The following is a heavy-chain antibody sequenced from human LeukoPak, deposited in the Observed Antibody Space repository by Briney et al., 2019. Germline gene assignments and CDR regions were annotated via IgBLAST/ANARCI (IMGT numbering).Heavy chain of an antibody. CDR1: AFTFISYG. D-gene: IGHD4-17*01. Sequence: GRSLRLSCAASAFTFISYGMHWVRQPPGKGLEWVAVIWYDGSNKYYADSVKGRFTISRDNSKNTLYLQMNSLRAEDTAVYYCAKETTVRYFDYWGQGTLVTVSS. J-gene: IGHJ4*02. CDR3: AKETTVRYFDY. CDR2: IWYDGSNK. V-gene: IGHV3-33*06.